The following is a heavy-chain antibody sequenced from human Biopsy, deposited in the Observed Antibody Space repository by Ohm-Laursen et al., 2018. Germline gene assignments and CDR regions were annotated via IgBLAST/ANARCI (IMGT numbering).Heavy chain of an antibody. CDR3: GNEVHGRDY. CDR2: INQAGTT. D-gene: IGHD2-15*01. V-gene: IGHV4-34*08. J-gene: IGHJ4*02. Sequence: SHTLSLTCAVFGKTFSDYQWSWIRQPPGKGLVWVGQINQAGTTNYNPSLKSRVSISADASKYEFLLRLTPVTAADTAVYLCGNEVHGRDYWGLGAQVTVSS. CDR1: GKTFSDYQ.